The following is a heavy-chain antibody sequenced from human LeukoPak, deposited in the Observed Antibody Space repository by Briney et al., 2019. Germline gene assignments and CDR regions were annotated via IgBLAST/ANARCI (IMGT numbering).Heavy chain of an antibody. J-gene: IGHJ6*02. CDR2: ISYDGSNK. CDR3: ARGRNQLLLYYYGMDV. D-gene: IGHD2-2*01. Sequence: PGRPLRLSCAASGLTFSSYAMHWVRQAPGKGLEWVAVISYDGSNKYYADSVKGRFTISRDNSKNTLYLQMNSLRAEDTAVYYCARGRNQLLLYYYGMDVWGQGTTVTVSS. CDR1: GLTFSSYA. V-gene: IGHV3-30-3*01.